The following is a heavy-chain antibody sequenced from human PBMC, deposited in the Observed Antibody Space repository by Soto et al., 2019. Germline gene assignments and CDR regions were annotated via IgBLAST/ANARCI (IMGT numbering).Heavy chain of an antibody. CDR3: ARLCSSTSGDNYDVD. CDR2: ISPYNGDT. J-gene: IGHJ4*02. V-gene: IGHV1-18*01. Sequence: ASVKVSCKASGYSFTNYDISWVRQAPGQGLEWMGWISPYNGDTNYAQKLQGRVTMTTDTSTSTAYMELRSLRSDDTAVYYCARLCSSTSGDNYDVDWGQGTLVSVSS. CDR1: GYSFTNYD. D-gene: IGHD2-2*01.